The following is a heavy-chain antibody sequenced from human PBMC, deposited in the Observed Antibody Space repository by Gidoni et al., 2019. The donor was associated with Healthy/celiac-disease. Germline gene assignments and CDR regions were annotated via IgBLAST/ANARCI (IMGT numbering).Heavy chain of an antibody. CDR1: GFTFSSYS. V-gene: IGHV3-48*01. CDR3: ARGLIRFPLDY. CDR2: ISSSSSTI. Sequence: EVQLVESGGGLVQPGGSLSLSCAASGFTFSSYSMNWVRQAPGKGLEWVSYISSSSSTIYYADSVKGRFTISRDNAKNSLYLQMNSLRAEDTAVYYCARGLIRFPLDYWGQGTLVTVSS. J-gene: IGHJ4*02.